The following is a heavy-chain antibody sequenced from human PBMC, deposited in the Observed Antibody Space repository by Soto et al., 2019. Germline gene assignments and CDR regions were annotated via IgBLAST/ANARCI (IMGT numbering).Heavy chain of an antibody. CDR3: ARRAFGSSRAFDL. D-gene: IGHD6-6*01. J-gene: IGHJ3*01. Sequence: VQLLESGGALVQPGGSLRLSCAASGFAFSSYPLSWVRQAPEKGLEWVSGISDSGGLTYNADSVKGRFTISRDNSKNTLYLQMNSLRAEDTAVYFCARRAFGSSRAFDLCGQGTVVTVSS. V-gene: IGHV3-23*01. CDR1: GFAFSSYP. CDR2: ISDSGGLT.